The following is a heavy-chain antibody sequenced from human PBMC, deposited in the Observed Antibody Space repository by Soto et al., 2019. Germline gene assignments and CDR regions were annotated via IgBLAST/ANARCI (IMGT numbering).Heavy chain of an antibody. Sequence: QVQLQESGPGLVKPSDTLSLTCVVSGYSISSRNWWGWIRQPPGKGLEWIGEIYHSGSTNYNPSLNSRLPLTVDKSKNQFSLKLSSVTAADTAVYYCASYSYGTGDAYDIWGQGTMVTVSS. CDR1: GYSISSRNW. V-gene: IGHV4-28*01. J-gene: IGHJ3*02. D-gene: IGHD5-18*01. CDR2: IYHSGST. CDR3: ASYSYGTGDAYDI.